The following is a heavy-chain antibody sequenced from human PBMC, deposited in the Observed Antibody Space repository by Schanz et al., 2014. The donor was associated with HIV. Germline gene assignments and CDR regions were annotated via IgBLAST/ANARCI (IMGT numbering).Heavy chain of an antibody. Sequence: QVQLVESGGGVVQPGTSLRLSCVTSGFRFSSYGMHWVRQAPGKGLEWVAILWFDGSIDYYVDSVKGRFTISRDNSKNPLFLQMNSLSPEDTGIYYCARDNRGDYYLDSWGQGTLVTVSS. CDR2: LWFDGSID. J-gene: IGHJ1*01. V-gene: IGHV3-33*01. CDR1: GFRFSSYG. CDR3: ARDNRGDYYLDS. D-gene: IGHD4-17*01.